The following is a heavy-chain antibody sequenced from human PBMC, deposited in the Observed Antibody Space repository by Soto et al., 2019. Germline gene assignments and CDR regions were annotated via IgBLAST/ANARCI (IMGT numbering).Heavy chain of an antibody. Sequence: SVKVSCKASGGTFSSYAISWVRQAPGQGLEWMGGIIPIFGTANYAQKFQGRVTITADESTSTAYMELSSLRSEDTAVYYCARDQLRCRYCFDYWGQGTLVTVSS. CDR3: ARDQLRCRYCFDY. CDR1: GGTFSSYA. CDR2: IIPIFGTA. D-gene: IGHD2-15*01. J-gene: IGHJ4*02. V-gene: IGHV1-69*13.